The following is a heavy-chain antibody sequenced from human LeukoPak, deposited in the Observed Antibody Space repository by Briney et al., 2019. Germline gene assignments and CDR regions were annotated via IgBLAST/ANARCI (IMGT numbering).Heavy chain of an antibody. CDR1: GYTSTSYD. V-gene: IGHV1-8*01. Sequence: GASVNVSCKASGYTSTSYDFNWVRQATGQRPEWMGWMSPNSGDTGYAQKFQDRVTMTRNTSISTAYMELSSLRSDDTAVYYCARGPPNWGYDYWGPGTLVTVSS. CDR3: ARGPPNWGYDY. J-gene: IGHJ4*02. CDR2: MSPNSGDT. D-gene: IGHD7-27*01.